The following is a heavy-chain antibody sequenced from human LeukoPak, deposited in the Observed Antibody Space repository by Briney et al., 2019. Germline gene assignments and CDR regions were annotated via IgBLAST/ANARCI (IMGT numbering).Heavy chain of an antibody. CDR2: INPKGDIT. V-gene: IGHV1-46*01. J-gene: IGHJ5*02. CDR1: GYIFTTYS. Sequence: ASVKVSCRTSGYIFTTYSIHWVRQPPGQGLEWMGIINPKGDITTYAQRFQGRVSMTSHSSTATVYMELSGLSSEDTAIYYCARKWSSRDWFDPWGQGTLLTVSS. D-gene: IGHD2-8*01. CDR3: ARKWSSRDWFDP.